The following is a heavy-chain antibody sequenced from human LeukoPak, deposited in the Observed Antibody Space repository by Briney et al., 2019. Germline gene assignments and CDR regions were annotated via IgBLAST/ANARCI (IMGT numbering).Heavy chain of an antibody. J-gene: IGHJ4*02. CDR3: AKDAYYDRSGYYLGLDY. CDR2: IRYDGSNK. V-gene: IGHV3-30*02. CDR1: GFTFSSYG. Sequence: PGGYLRLYCAASGFTFSSYGMHWVRQAPGKGLEWVAFIRYDGSNKYYADSVKGRFTISRDNSKTTLYLQMNSLRAEDTAVYYCAKDAYYDRSGYYLGLDYWGQGTLVPVSS. D-gene: IGHD3-22*01.